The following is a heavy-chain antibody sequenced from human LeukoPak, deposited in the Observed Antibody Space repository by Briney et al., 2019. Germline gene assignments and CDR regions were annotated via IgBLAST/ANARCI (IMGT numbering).Heavy chain of an antibody. CDR3: AREGGRGSGASLTPNNWFDP. CDR1: GGSISSGDYY. V-gene: IGHV4-30-4*01. J-gene: IGHJ5*02. Sequence: SETLSLTCTVSGGSISSGDYYWSWIRQPPGKGLEWIGYIYYSGSTYYNPSLKSRVTISVDTSKNQFSLKLSSVTAADTAVYYCAREGGRGSGASLTPNNWFDPWGQGTLVTVSS. CDR2: IYYSGST. D-gene: IGHD2-15*01.